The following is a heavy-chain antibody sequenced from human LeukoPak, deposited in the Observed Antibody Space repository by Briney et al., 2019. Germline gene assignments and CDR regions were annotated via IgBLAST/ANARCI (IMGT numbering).Heavy chain of an antibody. D-gene: IGHD2-2*01. V-gene: IGHV3-7*01. Sequence: PGGSLRLSCAPSGFNFSNYWMSWVRQAPGKGLEWVANIKQDGSEKYYVDSVKGRFTISRDNAKNSLYLQMNSLRAEDTAVYYCARDLISSISRGWFDPWGQGTLVTVSS. CDR1: GFNFSNYW. CDR3: ARDLISSISRGWFDP. CDR2: IKQDGSEK. J-gene: IGHJ5*02.